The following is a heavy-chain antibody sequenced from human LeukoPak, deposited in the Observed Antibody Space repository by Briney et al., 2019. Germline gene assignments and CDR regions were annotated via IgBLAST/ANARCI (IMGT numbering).Heavy chain of an antibody. CDR1: GDSISSYY. V-gene: IGHV4-4*07. CDR2: IYTSGYT. D-gene: IGHD3-10*01. Sequence: SETLSLTCTVSGDSISSYYWSWIRQPAGKGLEWIGRIYTSGYTNYNPSLKSRVAMSLDTSKNQFSLKLSSVTAADTAVYYCAIGYYYGSGSPQFDYWGQGTLVTVSS. CDR3: AIGYYYGSGSPQFDY. J-gene: IGHJ4*02.